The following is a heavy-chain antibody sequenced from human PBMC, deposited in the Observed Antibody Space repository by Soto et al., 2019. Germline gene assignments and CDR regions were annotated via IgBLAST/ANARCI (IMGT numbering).Heavy chain of an antibody. CDR2: VNPDSGHT. V-gene: IGHV1-8*02. CDR3: AITAPCSNAGLEYLSSMDV. Sequence: QVQLVQSGAEVKKPGASVKVSCKASGYIFTSYNINWVRQAAGHGLEWMGWVNPDSGHTVYAQKFQGRVTITRDTSIGTAKTELRSLTPEDTAVYYYAITAPCSNAGLEYLSSMDVWGKGAAVTVSS. CDR1: GYIFTSYN. J-gene: IGHJ6*03. D-gene: IGHD4-4*01.